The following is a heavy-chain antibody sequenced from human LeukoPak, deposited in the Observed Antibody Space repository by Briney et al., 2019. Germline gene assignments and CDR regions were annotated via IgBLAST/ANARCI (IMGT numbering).Heavy chain of an antibody. J-gene: IGHJ6*03. CDR3: ARGNYYMDV. CDR1: GGSISSGSYY. CDR2: IYTSGST. V-gene: IGHV4-61*02. Sequence: SETLSLTCTVSGGSISSGSYYWSWIRQHAGKGLEWIGRIYTSGSTNYNPSLKSRVTISVDTSKNQFSLKLSSVTAADTAVYYCARGNYYMDVWGKGTTVTVSS.